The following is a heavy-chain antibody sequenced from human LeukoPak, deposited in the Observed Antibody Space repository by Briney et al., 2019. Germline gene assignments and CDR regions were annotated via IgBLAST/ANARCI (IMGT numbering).Heavy chain of an antibody. Sequence: NSSETLSLTCAVYGGSFSGYYWSWIRQHPGKGLEWIGYIYYSGSTYYNPSLKSRVTISVDTSKNQFSLKLSSVTAADTAVYYCARDISGSYYQVYYYYGMDVWGQGTTVTVSS. CDR3: ARDISGSYYQVYYYYGMDV. CDR1: GGSFSGYY. J-gene: IGHJ6*02. D-gene: IGHD1-26*01. V-gene: IGHV4-31*11. CDR2: IYYSGST.